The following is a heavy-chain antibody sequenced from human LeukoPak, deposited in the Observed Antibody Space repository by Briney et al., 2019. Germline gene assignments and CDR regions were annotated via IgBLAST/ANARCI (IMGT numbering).Heavy chain of an antibody. CDR3: ARSYYRYFDY. J-gene: IGHJ4*02. CDR2: IIPIFGTA. Sequence: VASVKVSCKASGGTFSSYAISWVRQAPGQGLEWMGGIIPIFGTANYAQKFQGRVTITADESTSTAYMELSSLRSDDTAVYYCARSYYRYFDYWGQGTLVTVSS. D-gene: IGHD3-10*01. V-gene: IGHV1-69*13. CDR1: GGTFSSYA.